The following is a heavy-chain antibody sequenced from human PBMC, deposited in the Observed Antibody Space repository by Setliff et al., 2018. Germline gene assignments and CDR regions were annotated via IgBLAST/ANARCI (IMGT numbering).Heavy chain of an antibody. CDR3: ARGRNIAARLLDS. CDR1: GASVSSHY. D-gene: IGHD6-6*01. V-gene: IGHV4-59*02. J-gene: IGHJ4*02. Sequence: SETLSLTCNVSGASVSSHYWDWIRQPPGKGLEWIGFISYSGITNYNPSLKSRATISIDTSKDQFSLKLISMSAADTAVYFCARGRNIAARLLDSWGQGALVTVSS. CDR2: ISYSGIT.